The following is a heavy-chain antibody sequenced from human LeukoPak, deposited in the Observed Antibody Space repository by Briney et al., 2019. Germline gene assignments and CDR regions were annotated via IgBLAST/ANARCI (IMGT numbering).Heavy chain of an antibody. J-gene: IGHJ6*02. CDR3: ARGVSGSYGLDV. V-gene: IGHV3-74*01. CDR1: GFPFSIYA. CDR2: LNGDGGST. Sequence: GGSLRLSCAASGFPFSIYAMSWVRQAPGKGLVWVSRLNGDGGSTNYADSVKGRFTISRDNAKNTLYLQMNSLRAEDTAVYYCARGVSGSYGLDVWGQGTTVTVSS. D-gene: IGHD1-1*01.